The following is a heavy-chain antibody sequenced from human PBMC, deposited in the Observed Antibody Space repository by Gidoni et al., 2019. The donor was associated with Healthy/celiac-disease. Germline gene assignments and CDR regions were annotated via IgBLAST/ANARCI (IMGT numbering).Heavy chain of an antibody. J-gene: IGHJ6*02. Sequence: EVQLVESGGGLVQPGGSLRLSCAASGFTFSSYEMNWVRQAPGKGLEWVSYISSSGSTIYYADSVKGRFTISRDNAKNSLYLQMNSLRAEDTAVYYCARDAYCRGGSCYYYYYGMDVWGQGTTVTVSS. CDR2: ISSSGSTI. CDR3: ARDAYCRGGSCYYYYYGMDV. V-gene: IGHV3-48*03. D-gene: IGHD2-15*01. CDR1: GFTFSSYE.